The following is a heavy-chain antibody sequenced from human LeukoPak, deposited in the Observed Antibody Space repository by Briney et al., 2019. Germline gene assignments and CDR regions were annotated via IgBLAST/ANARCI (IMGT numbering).Heavy chain of an antibody. V-gene: IGHV3-23*01. Sequence: GGSLRLSCVASGFAFSTYDMQWVRQAPGRGLEWVSGINRSGGKYYTDSVQGRFTISRDNSKSTLYLEMNSLRADDTAVYYCAQGGYFAFDFWGQGTMVTVSS. CDR1: GFAFSTYD. CDR3: AQGGYFAFDF. D-gene: IGHD2-2*03. CDR2: INRSGGK. J-gene: IGHJ3*01.